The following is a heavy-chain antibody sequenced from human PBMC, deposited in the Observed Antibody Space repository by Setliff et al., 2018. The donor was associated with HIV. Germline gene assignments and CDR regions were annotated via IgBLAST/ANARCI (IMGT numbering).Heavy chain of an antibody. D-gene: IGHD3-22*01. CDR3: ARDHRPNYYDNSGSPGY. CDR1: GYTFNDYG. CDR2: ISGHNGYT. J-gene: IGHJ4*02. Sequence: ASVKVSCKASGYTFNDYGISWVRQAPGHGLEWMGWISGHNGYTNYAQKVQDRVTMTTDTSTSTAYMELRGLRSDDTAVYYCARDHRPNYYDNSGSPGYWGQGTLVTVSS. V-gene: IGHV1-18*01.